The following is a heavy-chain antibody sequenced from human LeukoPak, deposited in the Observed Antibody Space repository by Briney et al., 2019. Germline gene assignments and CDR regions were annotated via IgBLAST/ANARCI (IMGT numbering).Heavy chain of an antibody. CDR3: ARAEVVGATTIDY. CDR2: IYYSGST. V-gene: IGHV4-30-4*01. Sequence: SETLSLTYTVSGGSISSGDYYWSWIRQPPGKGLEWIGYIYYSGSTYYNPSLKSRVTISVDTSKNQFSLKLSSVTAADTAVYYCARAEVVGATTIDYWGQGTLVTVSS. J-gene: IGHJ4*02. CDR1: GGSISSGDYY. D-gene: IGHD1-26*01.